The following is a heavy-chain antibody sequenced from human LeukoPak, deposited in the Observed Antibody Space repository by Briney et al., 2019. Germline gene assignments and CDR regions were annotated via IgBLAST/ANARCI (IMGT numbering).Heavy chain of an antibody. D-gene: IGHD6-19*01. J-gene: IGHJ4*01. CDR1: GFTFSNAW. CDR2: IKSKTDGGTT. CDR3: ATGPPNSNGRFFYFDY. V-gene: IGHV3-15*01. Sequence: GGSLRLSCAASGFTFSNAWMSWVRQAPGKGLEWVGRIKSKTDGGTTDYAAPANGRFTISRDDSKNTLFLQMTGLNTEDTAIYYCATGPPNSNGRFFYFDYWGQEPWSPSPQ.